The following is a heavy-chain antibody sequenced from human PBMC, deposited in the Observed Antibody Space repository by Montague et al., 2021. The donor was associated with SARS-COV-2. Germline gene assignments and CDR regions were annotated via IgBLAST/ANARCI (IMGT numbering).Heavy chain of an antibody. Sequence: SETLSLTCAVSGGSISSSNWWSWVRQPPGKGLEWIGEIYHSGSTNYNPYLKSRVTISVDKSKNQFSLKLSAVTAADTAVYYCARSRGNLQWPFYYYYGMDVWGQGTTVTVSS. CDR2: IYHSGST. J-gene: IGHJ6*02. CDR1: GGSISSSNW. CDR3: ARSRGNLQWPFYYYYGMDV. V-gene: IGHV4-4*02. D-gene: IGHD6-19*01.